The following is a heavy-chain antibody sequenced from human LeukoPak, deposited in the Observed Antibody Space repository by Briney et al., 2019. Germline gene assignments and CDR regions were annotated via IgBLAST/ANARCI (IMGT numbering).Heavy chain of an antibody. CDR2: IYPTHSDA. D-gene: IGHD3-10*01. V-gene: IGHV5-51*01. CDR1: GYSFTDYW. CDR3: ARLILNYGWD. J-gene: IGHJ4*02. Sequence: GESLKISCNGSGYSFTDYWIGWVRQMPGKGLEWMGIIYPTHSDAKYSPSFQGQVTISVVRSVSTAYLQWSSLRASDTAMYYCARLILNYGWDWGQGTLVTVSS.